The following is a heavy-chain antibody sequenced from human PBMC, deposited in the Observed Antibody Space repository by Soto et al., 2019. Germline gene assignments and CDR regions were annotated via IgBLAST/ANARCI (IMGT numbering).Heavy chain of an antibody. CDR1: GYTFTSYA. J-gene: IGHJ4*02. CDR3: ARANGPYYYDSSGYYLPDY. Sequence: QVQLVQSGAEVKKPGASVKVSCKASGYTFTSYAMHWVRQAPGQRLEWMGWINAGNGNTKYSQKFQGRVTITRDTSASTAYMELSSLRSEDTAVYYCARANGPYYYDSSGYYLPDYWCQGTLVTVSS. CDR2: INAGNGNT. V-gene: IGHV1-3*01. D-gene: IGHD3-22*01.